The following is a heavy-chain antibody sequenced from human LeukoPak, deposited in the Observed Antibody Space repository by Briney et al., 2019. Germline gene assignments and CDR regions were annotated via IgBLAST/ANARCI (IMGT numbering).Heavy chain of an antibody. V-gene: IGHV4-59*08. Sequence: PSETLSLTCTVSGGSISSYYWSWIRQPPGKGLEWIGYIYYSGSTNYNPSLKSRVTISVDTSKNQFSLKLSSVTAADTVLYYCARHTRWLPFDYWGQGTLVTVSS. CDR2: IYYSGST. D-gene: IGHD5-24*01. CDR3: ARHTRWLPFDY. CDR1: GGSISSYY. J-gene: IGHJ4*02.